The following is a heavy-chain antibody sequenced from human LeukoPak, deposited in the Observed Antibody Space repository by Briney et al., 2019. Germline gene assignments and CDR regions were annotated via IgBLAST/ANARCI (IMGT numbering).Heavy chain of an antibody. J-gene: IGHJ3*02. CDR1: GGSMSSSIYY. CDR3: ARHSPVATEAFDI. Sequence: PSETLSLTCSVSGGSMSSSIYYLGWIPQPPGEGLEWIGSLYYSGSTYDNPSLKSRDTITVDTSKNQLSLKLSSVTAAATAIYHCARHSPVATEAFDIWGQGTMATVSS. CDR2: LYYSGST. D-gene: IGHD2-2*01. V-gene: IGHV4-39*01.